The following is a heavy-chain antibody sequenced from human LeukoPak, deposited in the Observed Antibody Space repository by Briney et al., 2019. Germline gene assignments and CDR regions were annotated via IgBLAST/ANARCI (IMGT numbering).Heavy chain of an antibody. CDR3: ARGLLVYGSGSYLDY. V-gene: IGHV4-4*07. D-gene: IGHD3-10*01. J-gene: IGHJ4*02. Sequence: PSETLSLTCTVSGDSISNYYWSWIRQPAGKGLEWIGHIYTTGSTNYNPSLKSRLTMSVDTSKNQFSLKLNSVTAADTAVYYCARGLLVYGSGSYLDYWGQGTLVTVSS. CDR2: IYTTGST. CDR1: GDSISNYY.